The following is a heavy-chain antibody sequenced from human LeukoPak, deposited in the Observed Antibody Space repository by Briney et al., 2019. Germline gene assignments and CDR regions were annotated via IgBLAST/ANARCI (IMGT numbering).Heavy chain of an antibody. J-gene: IGHJ4*02. Sequence: PGGSLRLSCAASGFTFSSYAMHWVRQAPGKGLEWVAVISYDGSNKYYADSVKGRFTISRDNSKNTLYLQMNSLRAEDTAVYYCAKDVRRTRGSYYHFDYWGQGTLVTVSS. CDR3: AKDVRRTRGSYYHFDY. CDR1: GFTFSSYA. D-gene: IGHD1-26*01. CDR2: ISYDGSNK. V-gene: IGHV3-30*04.